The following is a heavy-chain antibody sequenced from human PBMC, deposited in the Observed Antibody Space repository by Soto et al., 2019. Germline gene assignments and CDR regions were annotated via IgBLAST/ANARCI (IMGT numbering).Heavy chain of an antibody. J-gene: IGHJ6*02. CDR3: ARGSSSTYYYYYGMDV. V-gene: IGHV4-59*01. CDR1: GGSISSYY. D-gene: IGHD6-6*01. Sequence: SETLSLTCTVSGGSISSYYWSWIRQPPGKGLEWIGYIYYSGSTNYNPSLKSRVTISVDTSKNQFSLKLSSVTAADTAVYHCARGSSSTYYYYYGMDVWGQGTTVTVSS. CDR2: IYYSGST.